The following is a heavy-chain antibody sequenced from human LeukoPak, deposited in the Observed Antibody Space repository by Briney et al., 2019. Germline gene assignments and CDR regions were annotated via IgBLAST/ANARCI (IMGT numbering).Heavy chain of an antibody. CDR2: INHSGST. V-gene: IGHV4-34*01. J-gene: IGHJ4*02. D-gene: IGHD2/OR15-2a*01. Sequence: SATLSLTCAVYGGSFSGYYWSWIRQPPGKGLEWIGEINHSGSTNYNPSLKSRVTISVDTSKNQFSLKLSSVTAADTAVYYCARVWVLPGIFDYWGQGTLVTVSS. CDR1: GGSFSGYY. CDR3: ARVWVLPGIFDY.